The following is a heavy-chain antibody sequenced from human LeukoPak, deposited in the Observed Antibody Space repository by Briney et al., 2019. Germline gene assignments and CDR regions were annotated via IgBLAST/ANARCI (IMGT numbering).Heavy chain of an antibody. Sequence: ASVKVSCKASGGTFSSYAISWVRQAPGQGLEWMGRIIPILGIANYAQKFQGRVTITADKSTSTAYMELSSLRSEDTAVYYCARVIPLYYDFWSGYYPDYFDYWGQGTLVTVSS. CDR2: IIPILGIA. CDR1: GGTFSSYA. CDR3: ARVIPLYYDFWSGYYPDYFDY. D-gene: IGHD3-3*01. J-gene: IGHJ4*02. V-gene: IGHV1-69*04.